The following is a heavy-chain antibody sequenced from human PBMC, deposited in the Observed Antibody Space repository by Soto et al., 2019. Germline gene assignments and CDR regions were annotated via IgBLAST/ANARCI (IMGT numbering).Heavy chain of an antibody. CDR2: IDPGDTYA. V-gene: IGHV5-10-1*01. CDR3: ARIYCTTTTCDSWFDP. CDR1: GYTFTTFW. D-gene: IGHD2-2*01. Sequence: PGESLKISCTGFGYTFTTFWISWVRQMPGKGLEWMGKIDPGDTYATYSPAFQGHVTISADKATSTAYLQWSSLKAPDTAMYCCARIYCTTTTCDSWFDPWGQGTLVTVS. J-gene: IGHJ5*02.